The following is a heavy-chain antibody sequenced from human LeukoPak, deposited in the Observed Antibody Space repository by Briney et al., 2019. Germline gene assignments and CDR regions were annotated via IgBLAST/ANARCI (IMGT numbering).Heavy chain of an antibody. D-gene: IGHD3-16*01. V-gene: IGHV3-30*04. J-gene: IGHJ6*03. Sequence: GGSLRLSCAASGFTFSSYAMHWVRQAPGKGLEWVAVISYDGSNKYYADSVKGRFTISRDNSKNTLYLQMNSLRVEDTAVYYCAKPAYAGYYYYMDVWGKGTTVTASS. CDR2: ISYDGSNK. CDR3: AKPAYAGYYYYMDV. CDR1: GFTFSSYA.